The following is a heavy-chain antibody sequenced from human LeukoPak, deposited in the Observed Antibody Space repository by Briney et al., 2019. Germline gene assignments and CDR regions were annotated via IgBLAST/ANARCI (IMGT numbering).Heavy chain of an antibody. CDR3: ARGREFFFDSSGYYPLDY. Sequence: GGSLRLSCAASGFTFRSYWMSWVRQAPGKGLEWVANMKQDGSEKYYVDSVKGRFTISRNNAKNSLYLQMHSLRAEDTAVYYCARGREFFFDSSGYYPLDYWGQGTLVTVSS. V-gene: IGHV3-7*04. D-gene: IGHD3-22*01. CDR1: GFTFRSYW. J-gene: IGHJ4*02. CDR2: MKQDGSEK.